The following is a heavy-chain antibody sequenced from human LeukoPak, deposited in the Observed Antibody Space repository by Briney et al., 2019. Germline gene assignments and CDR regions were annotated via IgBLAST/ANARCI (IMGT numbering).Heavy chain of an antibody. CDR1: GYTFTGYY. CDR3: ARVGYSSSWYDDY. V-gene: IGHV1-2*02. D-gene: IGHD6-13*01. J-gene: IGHJ4*02. CDR2: INPNSGGT. Sequence: ASVKVSCKASGYTFTGYYMHWVRQAPGQGLEWMGWINPNSGGTNYAQKFQGRVTMTRDTSISTAYMELSRLRSDDTAVYYCARVGYSSSWYDDYWGQGTLVTVSS.